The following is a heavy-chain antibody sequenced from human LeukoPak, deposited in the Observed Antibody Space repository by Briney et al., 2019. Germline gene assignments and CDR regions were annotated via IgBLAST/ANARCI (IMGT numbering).Heavy chain of an antibody. CDR3: AKDGRVAAAAYYFDY. J-gene: IGHJ4*02. CDR1: GFTFSSHG. D-gene: IGHD6-13*01. Sequence: HSGGSLRLSCAASGFTFSSHGMHWVRQAPGRGLEWVAVIANDGRDKKYADSVKGRFTISRDNSKNTLYLQMNSLRAEDTAVYYCAKDGRVAAAAYYFDYWGQGTLATVSS. CDR2: IANDGRDK. V-gene: IGHV3-30*18.